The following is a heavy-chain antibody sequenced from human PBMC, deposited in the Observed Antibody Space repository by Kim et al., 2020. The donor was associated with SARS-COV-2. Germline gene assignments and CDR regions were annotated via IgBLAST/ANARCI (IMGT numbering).Heavy chain of an antibody. CDR3: ARLGVERGLWFGEPQDEGNWFDP. J-gene: IGHJ5*02. Sequence: ASVKVSCKASGYTFTSYGISWVRQAPGQGLEWMGWISAYNGNTNYAQKLQGRVTMTTDTSTSTAYMELRSLRSDDTAVYYCARLGVERGLWFGEPQDEGNWFDPWGQGTLVTVSS. D-gene: IGHD3-10*01. CDR1: GYTFTSYG. CDR2: ISAYNGNT. V-gene: IGHV1-18*01.